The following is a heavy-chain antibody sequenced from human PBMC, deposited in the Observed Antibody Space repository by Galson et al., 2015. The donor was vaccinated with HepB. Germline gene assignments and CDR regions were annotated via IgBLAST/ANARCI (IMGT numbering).Heavy chain of an antibody. J-gene: IGHJ4*02. CDR1: GFTFSDYY. CDR3: ARGGAGVYDFWSGFYLFY. D-gene: IGHD3-3*01. Sequence: SLRLSCAASGFTFSDYYMSWIRQAPGKGLEWVSYISSSGSTIYYADSVKGRFTISRDNAKNTLYLQMNSLRAEDTAVYYCARGGAGVYDFWSGFYLFYWGQGTLVTVSS. CDR2: ISSSGSTI. V-gene: IGHV3-11*04.